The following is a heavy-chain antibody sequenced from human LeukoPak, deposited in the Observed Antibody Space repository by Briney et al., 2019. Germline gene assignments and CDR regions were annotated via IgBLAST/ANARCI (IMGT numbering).Heavy chain of an antibody. V-gene: IGHV3-23*01. Sequence: PGWSLRLSCVASGFTFSNYAMSWVRQAPGKGLDWVSVISGSAGKIRYAGSVKGRFTISRDNSENTVYLQMNNLRAEDTAVYYCAGRVTGYSSGYVYWGQGTLVTVSS. CDR2: ISGSAGKI. CDR3: AGRVTGYSSGYVY. D-gene: IGHD5-18*01. CDR1: GFTFSNYA. J-gene: IGHJ4*02.